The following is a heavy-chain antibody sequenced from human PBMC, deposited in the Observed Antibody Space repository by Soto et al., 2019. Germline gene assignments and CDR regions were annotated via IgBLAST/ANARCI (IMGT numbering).Heavy chain of an antibody. CDR2: IYYSGST. CDR1: GGSISSSSYY. V-gene: IGHV4-39*01. CDR3: ARPYSIVATIDSTVTTGAVGS. D-gene: IGHD5-12*01. J-gene: IGHJ5*02. Sequence: SETLSLTCTVSGGSISSSSYYWGWIRQPPGKGLEWIGSIYYSGSTYYNPSLKSRVTISVDTSKNQFSLKLSSVTAADTAVYYCARPYSIVATIDSTVTTGAVGSWGQGTLVTVSS.